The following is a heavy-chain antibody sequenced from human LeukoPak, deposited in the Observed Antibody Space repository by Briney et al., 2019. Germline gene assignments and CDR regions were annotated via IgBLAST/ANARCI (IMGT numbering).Heavy chain of an antibody. CDR2: INPNSGGT. J-gene: IGHJ4*02. D-gene: IGHD3-3*01. Sequence: ASVKVSCTASGYTFTGYYMHWVRQAPGQGLEWMGWINPNSGGTNYAQKFQGRVTMTRDTSISTAYMELSRLRSDDTAVYYCVKSPQGFWRGYYHYFEYWGRGALVIVSS. V-gene: IGHV1-2*02. CDR3: VKSPQGFWRGYYHYFEY. CDR1: GYTFTGYY.